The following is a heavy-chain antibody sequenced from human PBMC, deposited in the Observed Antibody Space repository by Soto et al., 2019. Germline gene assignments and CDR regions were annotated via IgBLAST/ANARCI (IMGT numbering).Heavy chain of an antibody. CDR2: INPGDGST. CDR3: ARSYVTSRPIDF. J-gene: IGHJ4*02. CDR1: GYSLTSYY. D-gene: IGHD3-10*02. Sequence: SVKVSCKASGYSLTSYYMHWVRRAPGQGLEWMGIINPGDGSTNYAPKFQGRVTMTSDTSTSTVYMEMSSLRSEDTAMYYCARSYVTSRPIDFWGQGTLVTVSS. V-gene: IGHV1-46*01.